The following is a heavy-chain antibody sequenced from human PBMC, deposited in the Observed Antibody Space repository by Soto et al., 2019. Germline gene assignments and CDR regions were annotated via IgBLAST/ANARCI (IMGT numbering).Heavy chain of an antibody. V-gene: IGHV4-61*01. Sequence: SETLSLTCTVSGGSFKSGSYSWSWIRQPPGKGLEWIGYVYHTGRTSYNPSLKSRASISMDTSKNQFSLNLDSVTAADTAVYFCARDFAYFDSWGQGTLVTVSS. CDR1: GGSFKSGSYS. CDR2: VYHTGRT. J-gene: IGHJ4*02. CDR3: ARDFAYFDS. D-gene: IGHD3-3*01.